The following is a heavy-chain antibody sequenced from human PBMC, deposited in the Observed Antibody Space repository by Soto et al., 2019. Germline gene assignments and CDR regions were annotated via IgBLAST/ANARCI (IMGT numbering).Heavy chain of an antibody. D-gene: IGHD4-17*01. CDR2: IYYSGST. V-gene: IGHV4-59*01. J-gene: IGHJ5*02. Sequence: QVQLQESGPGLVKPSETLSHTCTVSGGSISSYYWSWIRQPPGKGLEWIGYIYYSGSTNYNPSLKSRVTISVDTSKNQFSLKLSSVTAADTAVYYCARADGDYVGWFDPWGQGTLVTVSS. CDR1: GGSISSYY. CDR3: ARADGDYVGWFDP.